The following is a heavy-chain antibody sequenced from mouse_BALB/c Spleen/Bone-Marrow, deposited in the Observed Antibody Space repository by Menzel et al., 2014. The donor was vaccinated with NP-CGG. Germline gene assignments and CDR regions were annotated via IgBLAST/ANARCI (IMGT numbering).Heavy chain of an antibody. J-gene: IGHJ1*01. CDR3: ARSADWYFDV. CDR1: GYSITSDYA. CDR2: ISYSGST. Sequence: EVKVEESGPGLVKPSQSLSLTCTVTGYSITSDYAWNWIRQFPGNKLEWMDYISYSGSTSYNPSLKSRISITRDTPKNQFFLQLNSVTAEDTATYYCARSADWYFDVWGAGTTVTVSS. V-gene: IGHV3-2*02.